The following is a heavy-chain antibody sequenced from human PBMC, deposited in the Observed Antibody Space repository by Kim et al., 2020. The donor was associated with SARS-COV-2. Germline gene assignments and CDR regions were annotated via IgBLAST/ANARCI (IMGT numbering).Heavy chain of an antibody. Sequence: SETLSLTCTVSGGSISSYYWSWIRQPPGKGLEWIGYIYYSGSTTYNPSLKSRVTISVDTSKNQFSLKLSSVTAADTAVYYCARVRDGYNYIPYWGQGTLVTVSS. J-gene: IGHJ4*02. CDR3: ARVRDGYNYIPY. V-gene: IGHV4-59*01. CDR2: IYYSGST. D-gene: IGHD5-12*01. CDR1: GGSISSYY.